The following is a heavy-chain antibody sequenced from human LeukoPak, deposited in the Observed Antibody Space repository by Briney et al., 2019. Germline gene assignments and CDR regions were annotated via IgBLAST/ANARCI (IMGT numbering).Heavy chain of an antibody. J-gene: IGHJ4*02. CDR2: ISAYA. D-gene: IGHD7-27*01. CDR3: ARLHGDPDFDY. V-gene: IGHV1-18*01. Sequence: ASVKVSCKASGYTFTTYGIGWVRQAPGQGLEWMGWISAYAIYAQKFQGRVTMTTDTSTTTAYMELRSLRSDDTAVCYCARLHGDPDFDYWGQGTLVTVSS. CDR1: GYTFTTYG.